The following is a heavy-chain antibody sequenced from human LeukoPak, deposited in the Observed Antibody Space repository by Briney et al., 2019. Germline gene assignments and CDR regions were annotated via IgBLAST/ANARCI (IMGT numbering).Heavy chain of an antibody. V-gene: IGHV3-15*01. D-gene: IGHD5-24*01. CDR1: GFTFSNAW. CDR2: IKSKTDGGTT. Sequence: GGSLRLSCAASGFTFSNAWMSWVRQAPGKGLEWVGRIKSKTDGGTTDYTAPVKGRLTISRDDSRNTLYLQMNSLQTEDTAVYYCTTFGYNAYFDYWGQGTLVTVSS. J-gene: IGHJ4*02. CDR3: TTFGYNAYFDY.